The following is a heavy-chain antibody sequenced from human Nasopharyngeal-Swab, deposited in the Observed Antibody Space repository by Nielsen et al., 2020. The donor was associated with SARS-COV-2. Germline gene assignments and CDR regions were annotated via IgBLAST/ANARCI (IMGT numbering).Heavy chain of an antibody. J-gene: IGHJ4*02. CDR1: GGTFSSYA. V-gene: IGHV1-69*04. Sequence: SVKVSCKASGGTFSSYAISWVRQAPGQGLEWMGRIIPILGIANYAQKFQGRVTITADKSTSTAYMELSSVTAADTAVYYCARRFTDTIFGANNYYFDYWGQGTLVTVSS. CDR2: IIPILGIA. CDR3: ARRFTDTIFGANNYYFDY. D-gene: IGHD3-3*01.